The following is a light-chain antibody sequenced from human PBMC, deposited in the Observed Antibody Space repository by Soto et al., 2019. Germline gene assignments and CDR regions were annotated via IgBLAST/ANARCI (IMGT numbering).Light chain of an antibody. J-gene: IGKJ4*01. CDR3: QQYDNLPLT. V-gene: IGKV1-33*01. CDR1: QNIRSR. CDR2: DAS. Sequence: DFQMTQSPSTLSASVGDRVTITCRASQNIRSRLAWFQQKPGKAPKLLIYDASSLETGVQSRFSGSGSGTDFTFTIRSLQPEDIATYYCQQYDNLPLTFGGGTKVDIK.